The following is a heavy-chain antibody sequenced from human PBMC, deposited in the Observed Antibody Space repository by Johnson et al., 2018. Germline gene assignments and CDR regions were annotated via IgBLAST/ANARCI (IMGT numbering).Heavy chain of an antibody. D-gene: IGHD3-16*01. CDR3: ARGPRGEDDAFGI. V-gene: IGHV3-23*04. J-gene: IGHJ3*02. Sequence: VQLVESGGGLVQPGGSLRLSCAASGFTFSSYAMSWVRQAPGKGLGWVSGISWSSGSIGYAESVKGRVTIPRDNSKKTRYLLMDSLRAEDTAVYYCARGPRGEDDAFGIWGQGKMATVAS. CDR1: GFTFSSYA. CDR2: ISWSSGSI.